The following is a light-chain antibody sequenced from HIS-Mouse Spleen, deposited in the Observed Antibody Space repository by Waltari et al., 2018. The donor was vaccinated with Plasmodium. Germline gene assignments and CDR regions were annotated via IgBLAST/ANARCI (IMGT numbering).Light chain of an antibody. CDR3: QQYNSYSWT. J-gene: IGKJ1*01. CDR2: KAS. CDR1: QSISSW. V-gene: IGKV1-5*03. Sequence: DIQMNQSPSTLSASVGDRVTIPCRASQSISSWLSWYQQKPGKAPKLLIYKASSLKSGVPSRFSGSGSGTEFTLTISSLKPDDFATYYCQQYNSYSWTFGQGTKVEIK.